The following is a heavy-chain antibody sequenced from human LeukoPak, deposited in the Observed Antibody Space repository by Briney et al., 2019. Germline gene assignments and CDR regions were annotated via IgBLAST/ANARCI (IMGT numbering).Heavy chain of an antibody. D-gene: IGHD3-22*01. V-gene: IGHV3-30*02. CDR2: VRYDESNK. J-gene: IGHJ4*02. CDR3: AKGLNSYDSSGYPS. CDR1: GFTFSRFG. Sequence: GGSLRLSCEASGFTFSRFGMHWVRQAPGKGLEWVAFVRYDESNKYYADSVKGRFTISRDNSKNTLYLQMNSLRAEDTAVYYCAKGLNSYDSSGYPSWGQGTLVTVSS.